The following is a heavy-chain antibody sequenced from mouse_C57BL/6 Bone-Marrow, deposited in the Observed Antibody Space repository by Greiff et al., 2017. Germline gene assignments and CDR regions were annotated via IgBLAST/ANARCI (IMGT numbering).Heavy chain of an antibody. CDR1: GYTFTSYW. CDR3: ATTGRFAY. J-gene: IGHJ3*01. CDR2: IDPSDSYT. V-gene: IGHV1-69*01. Sequence: QVQLKQPGAELVMPGASVKLSCKASGYTFTSYWMHWVKQRPGQGLEWIGEIDPSDSYTNYNQKFKGKSTLTVDKSSSTAYMQLSSLTYEDSAVYYCATTGRFAYWGQGTLVTVSA.